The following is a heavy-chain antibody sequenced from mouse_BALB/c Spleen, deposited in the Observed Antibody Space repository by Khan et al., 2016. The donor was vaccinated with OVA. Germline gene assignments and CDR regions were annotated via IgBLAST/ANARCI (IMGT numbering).Heavy chain of an antibody. CDR3: ARDGSRYNYAMDY. D-gene: IGHD2-3*01. CDR2: ISSSGST. J-gene: IGHJ4*01. Sequence: DVQLQESGPGLVKPSQSLSLTCTVTGYSITSDYAWNWIRQFPGNKLEWMGYISSSGSTNYNPALKSRISITRATSKNQFFLQLNSVTTEDTATYYCARDGSRYNYAMDYWGQGTSGTVSS. V-gene: IGHV3-2*02. CDR1: GYSITSDYA.